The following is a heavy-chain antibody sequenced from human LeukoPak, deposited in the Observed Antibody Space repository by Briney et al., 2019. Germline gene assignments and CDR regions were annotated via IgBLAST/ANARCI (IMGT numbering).Heavy chain of an antibody. CDR3: AKGLERESRLDS. Sequence: PGGSLRLSCAASGFTFSNYWMSWVRQAPGKGLEWVANIKQDGGERYYVDSVKGRFTISSDSSKNTLFLQMNNLRAEDAALYYCAKGLERESRLDSWGQGTLVTVSS. D-gene: IGHD1-1*01. V-gene: IGHV3-7*03. CDR1: GFTFSNYW. CDR2: IKQDGGER. J-gene: IGHJ4*02.